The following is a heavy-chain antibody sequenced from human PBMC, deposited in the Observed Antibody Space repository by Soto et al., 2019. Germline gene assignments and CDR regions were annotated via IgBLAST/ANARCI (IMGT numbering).Heavy chain of an antibody. Sequence: QVQLQESGPGLVKPSQTLSLTCTVSGGSISSGGYYWSWIRQHPGKGLEWIGNIYYSGSTYYNPSLKSRVTVSVDQSKNQCPRKRSSVAAADTAVYYCARDCSGGSCSFDYWGQRTLVTVSS. V-gene: IGHV4-31*03. CDR2: IYYSGST. J-gene: IGHJ4*02. CDR3: ARDCSGGSCSFDY. D-gene: IGHD2-15*01. CDR1: GGSISSGGYY.